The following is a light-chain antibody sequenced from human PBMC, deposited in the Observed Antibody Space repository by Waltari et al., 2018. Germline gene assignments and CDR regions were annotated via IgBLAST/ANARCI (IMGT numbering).Light chain of an antibody. Sequence: SYVLTQPPSVSVAPGKTARIPCDGNNIGSKSVHWYQQRPGRAPVLVIYYDTDRPSGIPERFSGSNSGNTATLTIVRVEAGDEADYYCQVWDSSRDRYVFGDGTKVTVL. CDR2: YDT. J-gene: IGLJ1*01. V-gene: IGLV3-21*04. CDR3: QVWDSSRDRYV. CDR1: NIGSKS.